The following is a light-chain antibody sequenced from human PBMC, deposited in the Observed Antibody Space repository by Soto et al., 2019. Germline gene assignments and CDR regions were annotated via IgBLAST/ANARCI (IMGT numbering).Light chain of an antibody. CDR2: NVS. J-gene: IGLJ1*01. CDR1: SSDVGGYNF. V-gene: IGLV2-14*01. CDR3: SSYASGTTLFV. Sequence: QSALTQPASVSGSPGQSITVSCTGTSSDVGGYNFVSLYQQNPGRAPKLMIYNVSNRPSGVSNRFSGSKSGNTASLTISDLQADDEAHYYCSSYASGTTLFVFGTGTKLTVL.